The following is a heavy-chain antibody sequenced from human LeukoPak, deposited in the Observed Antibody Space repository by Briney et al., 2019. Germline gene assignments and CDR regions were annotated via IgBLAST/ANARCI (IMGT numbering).Heavy chain of an antibody. D-gene: IGHD5-18*01. V-gene: IGHV3-7*01. J-gene: IGHJ3*02. CDR1: GFAFSDSW. CDR3: ARDRGWIQHDI. CDR2: IKGDGSAK. Sequence: PGGSLRLACAASGFAFSDSWMTWIRQAPGKGLEWVAFIKGDGSAKKNVDSVKGRFTISRDNAKNSLFLQMNSLRAEDTAVYYCARDRGWIQHDIWGQGTMVTVSS.